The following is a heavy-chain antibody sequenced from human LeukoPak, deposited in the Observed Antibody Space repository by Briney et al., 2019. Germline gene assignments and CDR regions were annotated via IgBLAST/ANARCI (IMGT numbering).Heavy chain of an antibody. CDR3: ARVQGGRQWWAYDI. D-gene: IGHD2-8*01. CDR2: ISYDGSNK. CDR1: GFTFSSYA. J-gene: IGHJ3*02. Sequence: PGGSLRLSCAASGFTFSSYAMHWVRQAPGKGLEWVAVISYDGSNKYYADSVKGRFTISRDNSKNTLYLQMNSLRAEDTAVYYCARVQGGRQWWAYDIWGQGTTVTVSS. V-gene: IGHV3-30-3*01.